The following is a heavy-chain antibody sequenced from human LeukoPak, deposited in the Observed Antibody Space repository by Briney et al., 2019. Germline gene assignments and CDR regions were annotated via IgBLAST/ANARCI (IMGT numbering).Heavy chain of an antibody. D-gene: IGHD3-22*01. J-gene: IGHJ4*02. V-gene: IGHV3-11*04. CDR3: ARAWFYDSSGYEINY. Sequence: GGSLRLSCAASGFTFSDYYMSWIRQAPGKGLEWVSYISSSGSTIYYADSVKGRFTISRDNAKNSLYLQMNSLRAEDTAVYYCARAWFYDSSGYEINYWGQGTLVTVSP. CDR2: ISSSGSTI. CDR1: GFTFSDYY.